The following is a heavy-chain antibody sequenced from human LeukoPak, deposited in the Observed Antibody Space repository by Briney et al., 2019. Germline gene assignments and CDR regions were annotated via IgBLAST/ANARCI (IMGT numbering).Heavy chain of an antibody. CDR1: GFTFSSYA. J-gene: IGHJ3*02. CDR2: ISGSGGST. Sequence: GGSLRLSCAASGFTFSSYAMSWDRQAPGKGLEWVSAISGSGGSTYYADSVKGRFTISRGNSKNTLYLQMNSLRAEDTAVYYCARGAVAAHDAFDIWGQGTMVTVSS. D-gene: IGHD6-19*01. CDR3: ARGAVAAHDAFDI. V-gene: IGHV3-23*01.